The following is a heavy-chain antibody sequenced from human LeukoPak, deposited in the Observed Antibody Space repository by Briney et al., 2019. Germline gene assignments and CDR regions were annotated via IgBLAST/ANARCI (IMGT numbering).Heavy chain of an antibody. J-gene: IGHJ4*02. D-gene: IGHD3-22*01. CDR3: AKDLYDSSGYYYPFFDY. Sequence: GGSLRLSCAASGFTFSSYGMHWVRQAPGKGLEWVAVISYDGSNKYYADSVKGRFTISRDNSKNTLYLQMNSLRAEDTAVYYCAKDLYDSSGYYYPFFDYWGQGTLVTVSS. V-gene: IGHV3-30*18. CDR2: ISYDGSNK. CDR1: GFTFSSYG.